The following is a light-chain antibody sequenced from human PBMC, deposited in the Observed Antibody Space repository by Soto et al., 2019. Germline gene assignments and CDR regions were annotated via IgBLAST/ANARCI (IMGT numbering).Light chain of an antibody. Sequence: EVVMTQSPATLSVSPGERATLSCRASQSVSNNFAWYQQKPGQAPRLLVYGSSSRATDIPARFSGSGSGTDFTLTISSLQSEDFAVYYCLQYNNWPPITFGQGTRLEIK. CDR1: QSVSNN. CDR3: LQYNNWPPIT. J-gene: IGKJ5*01. CDR2: GSS. V-gene: IGKV3-15*01.